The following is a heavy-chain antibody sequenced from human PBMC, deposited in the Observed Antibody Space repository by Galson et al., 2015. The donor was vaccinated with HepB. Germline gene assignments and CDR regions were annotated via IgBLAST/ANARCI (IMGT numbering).Heavy chain of an antibody. CDR1: GFTFSSYW. Sequence: SLRLSCAASGFTFSSYWMSWVRQAPGKGLEWVANIKQDGSEKYYVDSVKGRFTISRDNAKNSLYLQMNSLRAEDTAVYYCASIPRNYDFWSAPPSTFDIWGQGTMVTVSS. D-gene: IGHD3-3*01. CDR2: IKQDGSEK. V-gene: IGHV3-7*01. CDR3: ASIPRNYDFWSAPPSTFDI. J-gene: IGHJ3*02.